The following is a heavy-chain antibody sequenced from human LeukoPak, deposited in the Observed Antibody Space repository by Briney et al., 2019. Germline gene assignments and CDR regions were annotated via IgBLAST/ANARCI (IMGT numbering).Heavy chain of an antibody. V-gene: IGHV1-18*01. D-gene: IGHD1-26*01. CDR3: ATVASGSYSYFDY. J-gene: IGHJ4*02. CDR2: ISAYNGNT. Sequence: ASVKVSCKASGYTFTSYGISWVRQAPGQGLEWMGWISAYNGNTNYAQKLQGRVTMTRDTSTSTVYMELSSLRSEDTAVYYCATVASGSYSYFDYWGQGTLVTVSS. CDR1: GYTFTSYG.